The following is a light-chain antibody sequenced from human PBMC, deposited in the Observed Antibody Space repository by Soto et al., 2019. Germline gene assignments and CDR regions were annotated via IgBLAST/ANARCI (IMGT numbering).Light chain of an antibody. CDR1: SSDVGGYNY. V-gene: IGLV2-14*01. J-gene: IGLJ2*01. Sequence: QSALTQPASVSGSPGQSITISCTGTSSDVGGYNYVSWYQQHPGKAPKLMIYEVSNRPSGVSNRFSGSKSGNKASLTISGLQAEDEADYYCSPYTSSSTVVFGGGTQLTVL. CDR2: EVS. CDR3: SPYTSSSTVV.